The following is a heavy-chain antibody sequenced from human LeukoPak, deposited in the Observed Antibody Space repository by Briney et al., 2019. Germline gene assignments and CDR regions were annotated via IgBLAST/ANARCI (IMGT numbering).Heavy chain of an antibody. V-gene: IGHV1-8*01. CDR3: ARNSGLADC. CDR1: GYTFTNYD. CDR2: MNPNSGNT. Sequence: ASVKVSCKASGYTFTNYDISGVRQATGQGLEWMGWMNPNSGNTGYAEKFQGRVTMTRDTSISTAYMELSSLRSDDTAVYYCARNSGLADCWGQGTLVTVSS. J-gene: IGHJ4*02. D-gene: IGHD5-12*01.